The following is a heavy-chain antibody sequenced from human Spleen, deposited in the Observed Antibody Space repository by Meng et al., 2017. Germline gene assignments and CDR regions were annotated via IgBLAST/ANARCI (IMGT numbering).Heavy chain of an antibody. V-gene: IGHV3-53*01. Sequence: GESLKISCAASGFTVSSNYMRWVRQAPGKGLEWVSVIYSGGSTYYADSVKGRFTISRDDSKKTAYLQMNKLKTKETDVYYCTIYTSGHIWGQGTMVTVSS. D-gene: IGHD6-19*01. CDR1: GFTVSSNY. CDR2: IYSGGST. J-gene: IGHJ3*02. CDR3: TIYTSGHI.